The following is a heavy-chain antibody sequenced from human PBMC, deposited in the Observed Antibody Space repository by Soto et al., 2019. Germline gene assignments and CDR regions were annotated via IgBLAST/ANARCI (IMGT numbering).Heavy chain of an antibody. V-gene: IGHV1-18*01. J-gene: IGHJ6*02. CDR2: ISAYNGNT. Sequence: ASVKVSCKASGYTFTSYGISWVRQAPGQGLEWMGWISAYNGNTNYAQKLQGRVTTTTDTSTSTAYMELRSLRSDDTAVYYCARQVGRQQLAYYYYGMDVWGQGTTVTVSS. D-gene: IGHD6-13*01. CDR3: ARQVGRQQLAYYYYGMDV. CDR1: GYTFTSYG.